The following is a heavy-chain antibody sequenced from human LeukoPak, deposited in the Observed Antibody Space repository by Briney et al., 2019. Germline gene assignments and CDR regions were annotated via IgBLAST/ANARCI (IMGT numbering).Heavy chain of an antibody. CDR2: IYYSGST. V-gene: IGHV4-59*08. CDR3: ARHVATGATDAFDF. D-gene: IGHD1-1*01. Sequence: PSETLSLTCTVSGGSISSYYWTWIRQPPGEGLEWIGYIYYSGSTNYHPSLKSRLTISVDTSKNQFSLKLSSVTAADTAVYYCARHVATGATDAFDFWGRGTMVTVSS. J-gene: IGHJ3*01. CDR1: GGSISSYY.